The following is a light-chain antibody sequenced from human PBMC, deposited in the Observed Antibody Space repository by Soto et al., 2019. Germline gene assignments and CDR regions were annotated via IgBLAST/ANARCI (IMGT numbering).Light chain of an antibody. J-gene: IGLJ1*01. V-gene: IGLV2-14*01. CDR3: SSYTTSYFYV. CDR2: GVK. Sequence: ALPQPASVSGPPGQSITISCTGTNSDVGGYNYVSWYQQHPGKAPKLLIYGVKNRPSGVSYRFSASKSAFTASLTISGLQAEDEAHYYCSSYTTSYFYVFGPGTKVTVL. CDR1: NSDVGGYNY.